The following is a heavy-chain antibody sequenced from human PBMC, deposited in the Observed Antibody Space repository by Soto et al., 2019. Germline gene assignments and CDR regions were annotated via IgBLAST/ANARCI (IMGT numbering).Heavy chain of an antibody. Sequence: LRLSCAASGFTFSSYEMNWVRQAPGKGLEWVSYISSSGSTIYYADSVKGRFTISRDNAKNSLYLQMNSLRAEDTAVYYCARVVTAIGAYYYYGMDVWGQGTTVTVSS. D-gene: IGHD2-21*02. CDR1: GFTFSSYE. CDR2: ISSSGSTI. V-gene: IGHV3-48*03. J-gene: IGHJ6*02. CDR3: ARVVTAIGAYYYYGMDV.